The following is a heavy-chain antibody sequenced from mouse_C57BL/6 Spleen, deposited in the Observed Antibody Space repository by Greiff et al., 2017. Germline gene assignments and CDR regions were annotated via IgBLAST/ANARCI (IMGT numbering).Heavy chain of an antibody. CDR1: GYTFTSYG. CDR2: IYPRSGNT. Sequence: VQLQQSGAELARPGASVKLSCKASGYTFTSYGISWVKQRTGQGLEWIGEIYPRSGNTYYNEKFKGKATLTADKSSSTAYMELRSLTSEDSAVYFCARIYYGNSAWFANWGKGTLVTVSA. V-gene: IGHV1-81*01. J-gene: IGHJ3*01. CDR3: ARIYYGNSAWFAN. D-gene: IGHD2-1*01.